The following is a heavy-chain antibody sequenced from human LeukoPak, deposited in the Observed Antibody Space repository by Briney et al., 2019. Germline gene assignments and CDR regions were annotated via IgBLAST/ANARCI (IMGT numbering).Heavy chain of an antibody. V-gene: IGHV3-21*01. CDR3: ARVGY. Sequence: GGSLRLSCAASGFTFSSYSMNWVRQAPGKGLEWVSSIGSSSSYIYYAVSVKGRFTISRDNAKNSLYLQMNSLRAEDTAVYYCARVGYWGQGTLVTVSS. CDR2: IGSSSSYI. CDR1: GFTFSSYS. J-gene: IGHJ4*02.